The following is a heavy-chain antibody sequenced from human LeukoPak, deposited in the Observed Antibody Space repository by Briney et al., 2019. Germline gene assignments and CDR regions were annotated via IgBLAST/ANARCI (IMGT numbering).Heavy chain of an antibody. J-gene: IGHJ2*01. CDR3: ARDGGQLRAYRSGPNWYFDL. CDR2: INPNSGGT. V-gene: IGHV1-2*02. CDR1: GYTFTGYY. Sequence: ASVKVSCKASGYTFTGYYMHWVRQAPGQGLEWMGWINPNSGGTNYAQKFQGRVTMTRDTSISTAYMELSRLRSDDTAVYYCARDGGQLRAYRSGPNWYFDLWGRGTLVTVSS. D-gene: IGHD6-19*01.